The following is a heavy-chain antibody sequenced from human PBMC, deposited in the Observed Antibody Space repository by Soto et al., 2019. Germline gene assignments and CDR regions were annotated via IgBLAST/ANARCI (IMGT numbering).Heavy chain of an antibody. Sequence: QVQLVQSGAEVKKPGASVKVSCKASGYTFTSYDINWVRQATGQGLEWMGWVNRNSGNTGYAQKFQGSVTMTRNTSISTAYMELSSLRSEDTAVYYCARGRFGGCSGGSCYGLDYWGQGTLVTVSS. CDR1: GYTFTSYD. J-gene: IGHJ4*02. V-gene: IGHV1-8*01. D-gene: IGHD2-15*01. CDR3: ARGRFGGCSGGSCYGLDY. CDR2: VNRNSGNT.